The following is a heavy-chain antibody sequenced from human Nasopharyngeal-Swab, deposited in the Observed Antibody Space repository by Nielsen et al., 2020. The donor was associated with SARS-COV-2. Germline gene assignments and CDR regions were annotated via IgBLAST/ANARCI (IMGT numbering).Heavy chain of an antibody. J-gene: IGHJ6*03. Sequence: SETLSLTCTVSDASISDDKWRGGGRQPPGRGLEWIGEIHHSGYSNYNSSLMSRVAISVDKSKNQVSLTLRFLTAADTAVYYCARHYYYNMDIWGEGTTVTVSS. CDR1: DASISDDKW. V-gene: IGHV4-4*02. CDR2: IHHSGYS. CDR3: ARHYYYNMDI.